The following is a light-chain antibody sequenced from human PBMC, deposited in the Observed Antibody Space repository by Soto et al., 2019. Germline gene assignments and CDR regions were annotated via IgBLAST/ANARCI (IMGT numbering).Light chain of an antibody. CDR3: MQGLQIQWT. Sequence: DIVMTQSPLSLPVTPGEPASISCRSSQSLLHSNGYNYMEWYLQKPGQSPQLLIYLGSNRASGGPDSFSGSGTATDFTLKISRVVAEDVGLYYCMQGLQIQWTVSQRTKVEIK. CDR1: QSLLHSNGYNY. V-gene: IGKV2-28*01. J-gene: IGKJ1*01. CDR2: LGS.